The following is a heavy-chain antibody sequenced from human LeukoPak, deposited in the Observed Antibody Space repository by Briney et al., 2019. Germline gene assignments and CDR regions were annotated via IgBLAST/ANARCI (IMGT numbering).Heavy chain of an antibody. CDR3: ARDNGGSSADY. CDR1: GYTFTSYY. Sequence: ASVKVSCKASGYTFTSYYMHWVRQAPGHGLEWMGIINPSGGSTSYARKFQGRVTMTRDMSTSTVYMELSSLRSEDTAVYYCARDNGGSSADYWGQGTLVTVSS. V-gene: IGHV1-46*01. J-gene: IGHJ4*02. CDR2: INPSGGST. D-gene: IGHD6-6*01.